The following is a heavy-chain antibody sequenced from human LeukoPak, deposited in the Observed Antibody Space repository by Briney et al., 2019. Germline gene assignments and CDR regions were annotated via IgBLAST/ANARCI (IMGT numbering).Heavy chain of an antibody. CDR3: TRGNAN. Sequence: PSETLSLTCTVSGGSINSYYWSWIRQPPGKGLEWIGYISYSGSTNYNPSLKSRVTISLDTSKTKFFLKLSSVTAAGTALYYCTRGNANWGQGTLVTVSS. V-gene: IGHV4-59*01. CDR1: GGSINSYY. CDR2: ISYSGST. J-gene: IGHJ4*02.